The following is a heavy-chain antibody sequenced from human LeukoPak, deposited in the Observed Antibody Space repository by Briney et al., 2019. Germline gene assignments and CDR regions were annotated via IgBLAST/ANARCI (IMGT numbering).Heavy chain of an antibody. CDR2: IIPIFGTA. CDR1: GATFSSYA. Sequence: GSAVKLSCKASGATFSSYAISWGRQPPGQGLEWMGGIIPIFGTANYAQTFQGRVTTTADESTSTAYMELSSLRSEDTAVYYCAREVGYYGSGSYFVYWGQGTLVTVSS. CDR3: AREVGYYGSGSYFVY. J-gene: IGHJ4*02. D-gene: IGHD3-10*01. V-gene: IGHV1-69*01.